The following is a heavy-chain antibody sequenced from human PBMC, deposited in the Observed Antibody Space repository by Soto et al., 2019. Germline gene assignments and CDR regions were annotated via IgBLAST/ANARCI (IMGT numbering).Heavy chain of an antibody. V-gene: IGHV3-30*18. Sequence: QVQLVESGGDVIHSGKSLRLSCAVSGFTFSLYGMHWIRQAPGKGLEWVAVISYEGRNKYYADSVKGQFTISRDNSKNTVSLQMDSLRPEDTAVYYCAKGRDSTLLRWQYFDNWGQGTQVTVSS. D-gene: IGHD4-4*01. CDR2: ISYEGRNK. J-gene: IGHJ4*02. CDR1: GFTFSLYG. CDR3: AKGRDSTLLRWQYFDN.